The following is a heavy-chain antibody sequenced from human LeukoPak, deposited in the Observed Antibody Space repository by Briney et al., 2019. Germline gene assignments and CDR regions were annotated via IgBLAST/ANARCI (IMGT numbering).Heavy chain of an antibody. Sequence: ASVKVSCKASGGTFSSYAISWVRQAPGQGLEWMGGIIPNFGTANYAQKFQGRVTITADESTSTAYMELSSLRSEDTAVYYCAVDFWSGYYQNPHFDYWGQGTLVTVSS. D-gene: IGHD3-3*01. V-gene: IGHV1-69*13. CDR2: IIPNFGTA. CDR3: AVDFWSGYYQNPHFDY. J-gene: IGHJ4*02. CDR1: GGTFSSYA.